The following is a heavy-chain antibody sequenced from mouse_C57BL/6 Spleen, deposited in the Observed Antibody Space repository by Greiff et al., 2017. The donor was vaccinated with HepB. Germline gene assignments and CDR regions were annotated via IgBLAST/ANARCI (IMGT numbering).Heavy chain of an antibody. CDR1: GYTFTDYN. J-gene: IGHJ3*01. V-gene: IGHV1-22*01. CDR2: INPNNGGT. CDR3: ASPYYGSSSFAY. D-gene: IGHD1-1*01. Sequence: EVQRVESGPELVKPGASVKMSCKASGYTFTDYNMHWVKQSHGKSLEWIGYINPNNGGTSYNQKFKGKATLTVNKSSSTAYMELRSLTSEDSAVYYCASPYYGSSSFAYWGQGTLVTVSA.